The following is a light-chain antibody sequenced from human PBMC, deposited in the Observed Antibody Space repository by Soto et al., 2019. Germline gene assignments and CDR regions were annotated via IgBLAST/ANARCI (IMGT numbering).Light chain of an antibody. CDR1: QSVSSTY. Sequence: IGLTQSPVTLSLSPGERATLSCSASQSVSSTYLAWYQQQPGQAPRLLIYGSSNRATGIPDRFGGSGSGTDFTLTISRLEPEDFAVYYCQQYGSSSWTFGQGTKVDIK. J-gene: IGKJ1*01. CDR3: QQYGSSSWT. V-gene: IGKV3-20*01. CDR2: GSS.